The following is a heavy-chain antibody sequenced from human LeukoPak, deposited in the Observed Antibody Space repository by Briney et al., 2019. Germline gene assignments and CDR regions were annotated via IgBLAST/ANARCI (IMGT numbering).Heavy chain of an antibody. J-gene: IGHJ4*02. CDR2: ISYDGSNK. Sequence: GRSLRLSCAASGFTSSRHAMHWVRQAPGKGLEWVAVISYDGSNKYYADSVKGRFTVSRDNSKNTLYLQMNSLRAEDTAVYYCARDEGWLRDFDYWGQGILVTVSS. V-gene: IGHV3-30*04. D-gene: IGHD5-12*01. CDR3: ARDEGWLRDFDY. CDR1: GFTSSRHA.